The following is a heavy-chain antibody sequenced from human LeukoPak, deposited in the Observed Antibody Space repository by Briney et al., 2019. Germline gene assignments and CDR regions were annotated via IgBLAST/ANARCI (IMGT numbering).Heavy chain of an antibody. Sequence: ASVKVSCKASGYTFTSYGISWVRQAPGQGLEWMGWISAYNGNTNYAQKLQGRVTMTTDTSTSTAYMELRSLRSDDTAVYYCASPKSPGYSGYDLDYWGQGTLVTVSS. CDR1: GYTFTSYG. V-gene: IGHV1-18*01. J-gene: IGHJ4*02. CDR2: ISAYNGNT. CDR3: ASPKSPGYSGYDLDY. D-gene: IGHD5-12*01.